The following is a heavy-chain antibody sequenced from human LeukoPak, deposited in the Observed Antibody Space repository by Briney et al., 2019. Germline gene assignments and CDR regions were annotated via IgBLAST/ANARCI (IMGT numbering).Heavy chain of an antibody. V-gene: IGHV4-59*01. CDR3: ARGRYYYDSSGYFHFDY. CDR2: IYYSGST. CDR1: GGSISSYY. Sequence: SETLSLTCTVSGGSISSYYWSWIRQPPGKGREWIGYIYYSGSTNYNPSLKSRVTISVDTSKNQFSLKLSSVTAADTAVYYCARGRYYYDSSGYFHFDYWGQGTLVTVSS. J-gene: IGHJ4*02. D-gene: IGHD3-22*01.